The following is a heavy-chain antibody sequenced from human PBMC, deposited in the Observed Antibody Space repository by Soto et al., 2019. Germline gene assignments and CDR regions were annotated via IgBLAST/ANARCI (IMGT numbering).Heavy chain of an antibody. CDR3: AKVSSVTFDY. CDR2: ISWNSGSL. V-gene: IGHV3-9*01. Sequence: EVQLVESGGGLVQPGRSLRLSCAASGFTFDDYAMHWVRQAPGKGLEWVSGISWNSGSLGYADSVEGRFTISRDNANNSLYLQMNSLRAEDTALYYCAKVSSVTFDYWGQGTLVTVSS. CDR1: GFTFDDYA. J-gene: IGHJ4*02.